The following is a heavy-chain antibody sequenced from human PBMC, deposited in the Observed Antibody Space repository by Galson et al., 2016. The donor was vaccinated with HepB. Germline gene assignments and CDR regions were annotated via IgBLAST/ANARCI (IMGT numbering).Heavy chain of an antibody. CDR2: IWYDGSNK. Sequence: SLRLSCAASGFTFSSYGMHWVRQAPGKGLEWVAVIWYDGSNKYYADSVKGRFTISRDNSKNTLYPQMNSLRAEDTAVYYCARDTKGRVEVVVAANYYYYYGMDVWGQGTTVTVSS. V-gene: IGHV3-33*01. CDR1: GFTFSSYG. J-gene: IGHJ6*02. D-gene: IGHD2-15*01. CDR3: ARDTKGRVEVVVAANYYYYYGMDV.